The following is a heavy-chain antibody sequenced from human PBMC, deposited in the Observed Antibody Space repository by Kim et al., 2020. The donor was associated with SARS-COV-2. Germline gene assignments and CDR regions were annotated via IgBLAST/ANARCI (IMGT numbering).Heavy chain of an antibody. CDR3: AKTFFDFWSSYYDNWFDP. D-gene: IGHD3-3*01. CDR1: GFNFSDYN. J-gene: IGHJ5*02. V-gene: IGHV3-21*01. Sequence: GGSLRLPCAASGFNFSDYNMNWVRQAPGKGLEWVSSISSSSNYIYYADSVKGRFTISRDNAKNSLYLQMNSLRAEDTAIYYCAKTFFDFWSSYYDNWFDPWGQGTLVTVSS. CDR2: ISSSSNYI.